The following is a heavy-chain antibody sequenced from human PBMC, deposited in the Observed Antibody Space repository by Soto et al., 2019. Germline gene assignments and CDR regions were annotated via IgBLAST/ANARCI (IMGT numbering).Heavy chain of an antibody. CDR2: IYYSGSA. J-gene: IGHJ6*02. Sequence: QVQLQESGPGLVKPSETLSLTCTVSGGSISSSTYYWGWIRQPPGKGLEWIGFIYYSGSAYYNPSLKSRVTISIDTSKNQFSLKLTSVIAADTAVFYCARHGVDYGDYASYYYYGMDVWGRGTTVTVSS. CDR3: ARHGVDYGDYASYYYYGMDV. CDR1: GGSISSSTYY. V-gene: IGHV4-39*01. D-gene: IGHD4-17*01.